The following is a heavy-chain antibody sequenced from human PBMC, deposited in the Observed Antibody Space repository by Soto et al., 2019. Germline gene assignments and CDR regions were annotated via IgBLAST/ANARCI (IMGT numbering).Heavy chain of an antibody. CDR3: ARYDRGSYFTLYLDF. V-gene: IGHV3-21*01. Sequence: EVRLVESGGGRVKPGGSLRFSCAASGFIFSDYSMDWVRQAPGKGLEWVASISGSNMYISYSDSVRGRFTISKDNAKNSLFLQMTNLTAEDTAVYSCARYDRGSYFTLYLDFWGRGTQVTASS. D-gene: IGHD1-26*01. CDR1: GFIFSDYS. J-gene: IGHJ4*02. CDR2: ISGSNMYI.